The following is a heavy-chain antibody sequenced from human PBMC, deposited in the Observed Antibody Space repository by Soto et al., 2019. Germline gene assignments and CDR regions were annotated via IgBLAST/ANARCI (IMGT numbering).Heavy chain of an antibody. D-gene: IGHD4-4*01. CDR1: GFTFRSYW. J-gene: IGHJ5*02. CDR2: INEDESEK. CDR3: ARGDFYSGDL. Sequence: EVQLMESGGGLVQPGGSLRLSCVASGFTFRSYWMSWVRQAPGKGLEWVANINEDESEKNYVDSVKGRFTISRDNAKNSLYLQMNSLRAEDTAMYFCARGDFYSGDLWGQGTLVTVSP. V-gene: IGHV3-7*05.